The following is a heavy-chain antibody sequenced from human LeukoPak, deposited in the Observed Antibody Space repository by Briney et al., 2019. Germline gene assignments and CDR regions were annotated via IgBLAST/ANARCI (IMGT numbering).Heavy chain of an antibody. D-gene: IGHD2-15*01. CDR1: GGSISSSSYY. V-gene: IGHV4-39*07. CDR3: ARNGDYSMDY. CDR2: IHHSGTT. Sequence: SETLSLTCTVSGGSISSSSYYWSWVRQSPGKGLEWIAEIHHSGTTHYNPSLKSRLSMSVGKSKNQFSLKLTSMAAADTAVYYCARNGDYSMDYWGQGTLVTVSS. J-gene: IGHJ4*02.